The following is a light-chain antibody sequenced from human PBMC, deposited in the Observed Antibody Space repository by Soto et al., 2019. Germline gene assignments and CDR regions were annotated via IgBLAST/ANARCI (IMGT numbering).Light chain of an antibody. CDR3: SSYRGSSTLT. Sequence: QSVLTQPPSVSGAPGQRVTISCTGSSSNIGAGYDVHWYQHLPGTAPRLLIFGSSNRPSGVPDRFSGSKSGTSASLAITGLQAEDEADYYCSSYRGSSTLTFGGGTKLTVL. V-gene: IGLV1-40*01. CDR1: SSNIGAGYD. CDR2: GSS. J-gene: IGLJ2*01.